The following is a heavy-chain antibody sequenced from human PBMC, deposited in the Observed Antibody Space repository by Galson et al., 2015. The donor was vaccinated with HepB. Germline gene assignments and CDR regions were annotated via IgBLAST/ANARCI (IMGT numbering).Heavy chain of an antibody. J-gene: IGHJ4*02. V-gene: IGHV3-30-3*01. CDR2: ISYDGSNK. CDR1: GFTFSSYA. D-gene: IGHD2-21*02. CDR3: ARVDWVTHDY. Sequence: SLRLSCAASGFTFSSYAMHWVRQAPGKGLEWVAVISYDGSNKYYADSVKGRFTISRDNSKNTLYLQMNSLRTEDTAVYYCARVDWVTHDYWGQGTLVTVSS.